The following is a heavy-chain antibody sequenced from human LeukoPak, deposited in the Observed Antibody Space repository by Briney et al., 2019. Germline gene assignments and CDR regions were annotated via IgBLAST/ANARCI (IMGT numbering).Heavy chain of an antibody. CDR1: GFTFSSYA. CDR2: ISGSGGST. V-gene: IGHV3-23*01. D-gene: IGHD6-19*01. Sequence: PGGSLRLSCAASGFTFSSYAMSWVRQAPGKGLEWVSDISGSGGSTYYADSVKGRFTISRDNSKNTLYLQMNSLRAEDTAVYSSAKAIPSIAVAGSQATWGHGALVSVSS. J-gene: IGHJ3*01. CDR3: AKAIPSIAVAGSQAT.